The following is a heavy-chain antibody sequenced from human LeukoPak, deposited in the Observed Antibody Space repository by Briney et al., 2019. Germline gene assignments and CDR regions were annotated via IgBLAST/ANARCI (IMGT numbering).Heavy chain of an antibody. V-gene: IGHV1-69*04. Sequence: SVKVSCKASGGTFSSYAISWVGQAPGQGLEWMGRIIPILGIANYAQKFQGRVTITADKSTSTAYMELSSLRFEDTAVYYCARDPSKQWLTDYWGQGTLVTVSS. J-gene: IGHJ4*02. CDR1: GGTFSSYA. CDR2: IIPILGIA. CDR3: ARDPSKQWLTDY. D-gene: IGHD6-19*01.